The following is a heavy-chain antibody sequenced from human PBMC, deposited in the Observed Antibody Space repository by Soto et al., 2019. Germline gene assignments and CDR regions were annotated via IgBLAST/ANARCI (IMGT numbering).Heavy chain of an antibody. Sequence: QVQLVQSGAEVKKPGASVKVSCKASGYTFTSYDINWVRQATGQGLEWMGWMNPNSGNTSYAQKFQGRVTMTRNTSISKAYMELSSLRSEDTAVYYCARETGYSSGWYPSAKPDAFDIWGQGTMVTVSS. J-gene: IGHJ3*02. V-gene: IGHV1-8*01. CDR3: ARETGYSSGWYPSAKPDAFDI. D-gene: IGHD6-19*01. CDR1: GYTFTSYD. CDR2: MNPNSGNT.